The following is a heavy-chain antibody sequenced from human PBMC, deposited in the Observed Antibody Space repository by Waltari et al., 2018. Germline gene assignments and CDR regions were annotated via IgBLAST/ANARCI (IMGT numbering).Heavy chain of an antibody. V-gene: IGHV1-69*15. CDR1: DGTFGNYV. D-gene: IGHD3-3*01. CDR2: VSPLFGTA. J-gene: IGHJ6*02. CDR3: ARFYDFWSGYHPVYGMDV. Sequence: QLQLAQSGADVKKPGSSVSISCKASDGTFGNYVISWVRQAPGQGLEFMGRVSPLFGTANYARNFEGRATFIARQSADTVMLELKNLTSEDTAVYYCARFYDFWSGYHPVYGMDVWGQGTAVAVSS.